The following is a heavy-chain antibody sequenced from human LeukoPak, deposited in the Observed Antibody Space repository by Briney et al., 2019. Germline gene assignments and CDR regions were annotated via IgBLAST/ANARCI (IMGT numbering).Heavy chain of an antibody. V-gene: IGHV3-9*01. D-gene: IGHD2/OR15-2a*01. J-gene: IGHJ4*02. CDR2: ISWNNDII. CDR3: VSFYETY. CDR1: GFTFDDYA. Sequence: GGSLRLSCAASGFTFDDYAMHWVRQAPGKGLEWVSGISWNNDIIGYADSVKGRFTISKDNAKNTVYLQMNNLRAEDTAVYYCVSFYETYWGRGTLVTVSS.